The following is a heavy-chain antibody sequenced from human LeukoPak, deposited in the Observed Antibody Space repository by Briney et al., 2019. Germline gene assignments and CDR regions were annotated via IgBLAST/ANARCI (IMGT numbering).Heavy chain of an antibody. J-gene: IGHJ4*02. Sequence: PGGSLRLSCAASGFTFSSYGMHWVRQAPGKGLEWVAFIRYDGSNKYYADSVKGRFTISRDNSKNTLYLQMNSLRAEDTAVYYCAKDLGLWFGELFYFDYWGQGTLVTHSS. CDR1: GFTFSSYG. V-gene: IGHV3-30*02. CDR3: AKDLGLWFGELFYFDY. D-gene: IGHD3-10*01. CDR2: IRYDGSNK.